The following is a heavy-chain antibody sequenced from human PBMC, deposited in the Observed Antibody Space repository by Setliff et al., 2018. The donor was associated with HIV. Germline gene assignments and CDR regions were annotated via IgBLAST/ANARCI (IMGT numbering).Heavy chain of an antibody. CDR1: GYTFTSYG. J-gene: IGHJ4*02. D-gene: IGHD2-2*01. CDR2: MNPNSGNT. CDR3: ARGPPIVVVPAALLTFDY. Sequence: ASVKVSCKASGYTFTSYGISWVRQATGQGLEWMGWMNPNSGNTGYAQKFQGRVTMTRDTSISTAYMELNNLKFEDTAVYYCARGPPIVVVPAALLTFDYWGQGTLVTVSS. V-gene: IGHV1-8*02.